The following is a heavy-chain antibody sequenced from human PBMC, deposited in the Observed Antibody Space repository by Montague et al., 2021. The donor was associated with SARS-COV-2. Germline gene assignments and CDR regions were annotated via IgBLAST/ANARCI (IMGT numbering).Heavy chain of an antibody. CDR1: GGSISSGSYY. D-gene: IGHD6-13*01. Sequence: TLSLTCTVSGGSISSGSYYWSWIRQPAGQGLVWIGRIYTSGSSNYNPSLKSPVTISVDTTKNQLSLKLSSVTAADTAVYYCASGIAATYYYMDVWGKGTTVTVSS. V-gene: IGHV4-61*02. CDR3: ASGIAATYYYMDV. J-gene: IGHJ6*03. CDR2: IYTSGSS.